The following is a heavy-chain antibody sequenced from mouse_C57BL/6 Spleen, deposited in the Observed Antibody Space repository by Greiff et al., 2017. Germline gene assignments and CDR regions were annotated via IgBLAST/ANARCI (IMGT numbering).Heavy chain of an antibody. CDR1: GYTFTDYA. V-gene: IGHV1-67*01. CDR2: ISTYYGDA. Sequence: VQLQQSGPELVRPGVSVKISCKGSGYTFTDYAMHWVKQSHAKSLEWIGVISTYYGDASYNQKFKDKATMTVAKSSSTVYMELARLTSEVSAVYFCALSYYGTPLFAYWGQGTLVTVSS. J-gene: IGHJ3*01. CDR3: ALSYYGTPLFAY. D-gene: IGHD2-1*01.